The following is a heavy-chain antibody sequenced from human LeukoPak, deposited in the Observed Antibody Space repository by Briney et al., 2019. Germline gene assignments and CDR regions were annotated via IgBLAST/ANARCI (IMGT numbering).Heavy chain of an antibody. Sequence: PGGSLRLSCAASGFTFSSYAMSWVRQAPGKGLDLGSAISGSGGSTYYADSVKGRFTISRDNSKNTLYLQLNSLRAEDTAVYYSAKEGLLWFGEAHAYYFDYWGQGALVTVSS. CDR3: AKEGLLWFGEAHAYYFDY. CDR2: ISGSGGST. J-gene: IGHJ4*02. CDR1: GFTFSSYA. D-gene: IGHD3-10*01. V-gene: IGHV3-23*01.